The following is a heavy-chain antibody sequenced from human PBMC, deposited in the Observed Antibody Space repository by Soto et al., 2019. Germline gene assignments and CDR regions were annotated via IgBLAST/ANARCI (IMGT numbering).Heavy chain of an antibody. J-gene: IGHJ3*01. CDR1: GFFISSGNY. Sequence: SETLSLTCVVSGFFISSGNYWGWIRKPPGKGLEWIGSIFHGGNTYYTPSLKSRVTISVDMSKNQFSLKLNSVTAADTAVYYCARARWYDAFDVWGQGTVVTVSS. D-gene: IGHD2-15*01. CDR3: ARARWYDAFDV. CDR2: IFHGGNT. V-gene: IGHV4-38-2*01.